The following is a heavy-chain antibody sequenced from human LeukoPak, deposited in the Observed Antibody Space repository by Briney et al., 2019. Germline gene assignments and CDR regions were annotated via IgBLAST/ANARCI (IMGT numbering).Heavy chain of an antibody. V-gene: IGHV3-23*01. D-gene: IGHD5-18*01. Sequence: GALRLSCAASGFTFSSYAMSWVRQAPGKGLEWVSGISGSGGSTYYADSVKGRFTISRDNSKNTLYLQMNSLRAEDTAVYYCAKKDVYSYGRNYYFDYWGQGTLVTVSS. CDR2: ISGSGGST. CDR1: GFTFSSYA. CDR3: AKKDVYSYGRNYYFDY. J-gene: IGHJ4*02.